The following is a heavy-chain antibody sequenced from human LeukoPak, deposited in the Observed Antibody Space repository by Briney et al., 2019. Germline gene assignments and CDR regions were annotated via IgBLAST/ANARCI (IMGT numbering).Heavy chain of an antibody. V-gene: IGHV4-59*01. CDR3: ARVSDDILTVHPTHP. Sequence: SEPLSLTCTVSGGSISSYYWSWIRQPPGKGLEWVGYIYYSGSTNHNPSLKIRVTISVDTSKNQFSLKLSSVTAADTAVYYCARVSDDILTVHPTHPWGQGTLVTVSS. CDR2: IYYSGST. D-gene: IGHD3-9*01. CDR1: GGSISSYY. J-gene: IGHJ5*02.